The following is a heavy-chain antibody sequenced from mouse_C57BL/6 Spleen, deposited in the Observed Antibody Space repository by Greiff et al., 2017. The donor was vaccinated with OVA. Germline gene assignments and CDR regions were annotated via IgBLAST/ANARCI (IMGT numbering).Heavy chain of an antibody. Sequence: QVQLQQSGAELMKPGASVKLSCKATGNTFTGYWIEWVKQRPGHGVEWIGEILPGSCSTNYNEKFKGKATFTADTSSNTAYMQLSSLTTEDSAIYYCAPRPHYDYYFDYWGQGTTLTVSS. J-gene: IGHJ2*01. V-gene: IGHV1-9*01. D-gene: IGHD2-4*01. CDR2: ILPGSCST. CDR3: APRPHYDYYFDY. CDR1: GNTFTGYW.